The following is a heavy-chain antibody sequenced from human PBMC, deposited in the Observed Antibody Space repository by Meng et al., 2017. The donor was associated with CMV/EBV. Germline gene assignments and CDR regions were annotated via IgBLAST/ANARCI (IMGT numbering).Heavy chain of an antibody. CDR3: ARQDIVVVPAALPNWFDP. J-gene: IGHJ5*02. D-gene: IGHD2-2*01. CDR2: IYYSGST. Sequence: GSLRLSCTASGGSISSSSYYWGWIRQPPGKGLEWIGSIYYSGSTYYNPSLKSRVTISVDTSKNQFSLKLSSVTAADTAVYYCARQDIVVVPAALPNWFDPWGQGTLVTVSS. CDR1: GGSISSSSYY. V-gene: IGHV4-39*01.